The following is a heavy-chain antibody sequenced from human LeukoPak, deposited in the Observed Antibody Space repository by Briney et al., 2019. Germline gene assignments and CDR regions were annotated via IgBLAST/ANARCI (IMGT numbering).Heavy chain of an antibody. V-gene: IGHV1-2*02. J-gene: IGHJ3*01. CDR3: ARQKNDYGDYPDGFDV. CDR2: INPNSGGT. Sequence: GASVKVSCKASGYTFTGYYMHWVRQAPGQGLEWMGWINPNSGGTNYAQKFQGRVTMTRDTSISTAYMELSRLRSEDTAAYYCARQKNDYGDYPDGFDVWGQGTMVTISS. D-gene: IGHD4-17*01. CDR1: GYTFTGYY.